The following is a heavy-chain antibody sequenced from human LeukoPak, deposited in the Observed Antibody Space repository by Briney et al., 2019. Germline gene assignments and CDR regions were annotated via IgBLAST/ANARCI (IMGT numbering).Heavy chain of an antibody. J-gene: IGHJ4*02. Sequence: PGGTLRLSCAASGFTFSIYGMGWVRQAPGKGLEWVSSISDNGGNTYYADSAKGRFTISRDNSKNTLYLQMTSLRDEDTAVYYCAAPNGGSLSFDSWGQGTLVTVSS. V-gene: IGHV3-23*01. CDR2: ISDNGGNT. CDR1: GFTFSIYG. D-gene: IGHD7-27*01. CDR3: AAPNGGSLSFDS.